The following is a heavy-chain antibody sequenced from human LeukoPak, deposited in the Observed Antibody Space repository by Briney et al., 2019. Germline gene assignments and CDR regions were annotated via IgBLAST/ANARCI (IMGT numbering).Heavy chain of an antibody. CDR3: ARDTAYCGGDCLGAFDI. J-gene: IGHJ3*02. Sequence: SGTLSLTCAVSGGSISSSNWWSWVRQPPGKGLEWIGEIYHSGSTNYNPSLKSRVTISVDKSKNQFSLKLSSVTAADTAVYYCARDTAYCGGDCLGAFDIWGQGTMVTVSS. CDR1: GGSISSSNW. V-gene: IGHV4-4*02. D-gene: IGHD2-21*01. CDR2: IYHSGST.